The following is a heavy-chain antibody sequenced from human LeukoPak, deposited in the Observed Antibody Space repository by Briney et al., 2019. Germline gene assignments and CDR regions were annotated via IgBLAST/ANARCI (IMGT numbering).Heavy chain of an antibody. J-gene: IGHJ4*02. CDR3: ARGVIRGQLTVFDY. CDR1: GGSFSGYY. D-gene: IGHD3-10*01. CDR2: IYYSGST. Sequence: SETLSLTCAVYGGSFSGYYWSWIRQPPGKGLEWIGYIYYSGSTNYNPSLKSRVTISVDTSKNQFSLKLSSVTAADTAVYYCARGVIRGQLTVFDYWGQGTLVTVSS. V-gene: IGHV4-59*01.